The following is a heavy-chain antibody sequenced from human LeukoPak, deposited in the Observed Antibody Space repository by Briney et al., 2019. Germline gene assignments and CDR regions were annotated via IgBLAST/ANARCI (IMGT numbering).Heavy chain of an antibody. CDR1: GGSFSGYY. CDR3: ARLHCSSTSCYKPTYFDY. V-gene: IGHV4-34*01. Sequence: SETLSLTYAVYGGSFSGYYWSWIRQPPGKGLEWIGEINHSGSTNYNPSLKSRVTISVDTSKNQFSLKLSSVTAADTAVYYCARLHCSSTSCYKPTYFDYWGQGTLVTVSS. CDR2: INHSGST. J-gene: IGHJ4*02. D-gene: IGHD2-2*02.